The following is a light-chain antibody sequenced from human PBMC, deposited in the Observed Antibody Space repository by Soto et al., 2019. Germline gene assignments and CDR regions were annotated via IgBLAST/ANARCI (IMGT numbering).Light chain of an antibody. CDR3: QQYGSTRWT. Sequence: EIVLRQSPGTLSLYPGERATLSCRASQSVSGSYLACYQQKPGQAPRLLIYGASSRATGIPDRFSGSGSGTDFTLTISRLEPEDFAVYYCQQYGSTRWTFGQGTKVDI. V-gene: IGKV3-20*01. CDR2: GAS. J-gene: IGKJ1*01. CDR1: QSVSGSY.